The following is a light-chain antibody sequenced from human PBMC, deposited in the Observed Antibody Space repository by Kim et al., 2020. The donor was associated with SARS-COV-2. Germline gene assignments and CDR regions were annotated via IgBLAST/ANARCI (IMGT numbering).Light chain of an antibody. CDR3: QLWDSRDDHRVV. V-gene: IGLV3-21*03. J-gene: IGLJ2*01. CDR2: YDS. CDR1: SNGSNI. Sequence: PAKTTRISSGGNSNGSNIEYWYQQKPGQAQVPTVSYDSVRTSWNPQQISGSGSENTDTVTISRVGAGDEDEYYYQLWDSRDDHRVVFGGGTQLTVL.